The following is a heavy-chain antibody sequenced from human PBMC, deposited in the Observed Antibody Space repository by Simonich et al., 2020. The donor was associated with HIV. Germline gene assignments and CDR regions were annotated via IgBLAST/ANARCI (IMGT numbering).Heavy chain of an antibody. V-gene: IGHV4-39*01. CDR1: GGSISSSSYY. J-gene: IGHJ4*02. Sequence: QLQLQESGPGLVKPSETLSLTCTVSGGSISSSSYYWGWIRQPPGKGLEWIGSIYYRGSTYYNPSHKSRVTISVDTSKNQFSLKLSSVTAADTAVYYCARLTGTTPGGVDYWGQGTLVTVSS. CDR3: ARLTGTTPGGVDY. CDR2: IYYRGST. D-gene: IGHD1-20*01.